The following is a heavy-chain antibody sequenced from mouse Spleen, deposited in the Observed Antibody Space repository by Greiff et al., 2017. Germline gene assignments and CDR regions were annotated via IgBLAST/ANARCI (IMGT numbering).Heavy chain of an antibody. V-gene: IGHV3-6*01. CDR2: ISYDGSN. Sequence: EVKLVESGPGLVKPSQSLSLTCSVTGYSITSGYYWNWIRQFPGNKLEWMGYISYDGSNNYNPSLKNRISITRDTSKNQFFLKLNSVTTEDTATYYCARENYLWYFDVWGAGTTVTVSS. CDR1: GYSITSGYY. D-gene: IGHD5-5*01. J-gene: IGHJ1*01. CDR3: ARENYLWYFDV.